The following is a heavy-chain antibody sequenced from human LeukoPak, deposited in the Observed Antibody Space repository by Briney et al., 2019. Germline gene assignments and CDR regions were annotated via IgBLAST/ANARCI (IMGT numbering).Heavy chain of an antibody. Sequence: ASVKVSCKASGYTFTSYGVNWVRQAPGQGLEWMGWISSYTDDTSYSQKFQDRITMTTDRSTNTAYVELKGLRSDDTAMYYCARGSRYYDSSGYYEALDIWGQGTMVTVSS. V-gene: IGHV1-18*01. CDR3: ARGSRYYDSSGYYEALDI. D-gene: IGHD3-22*01. CDR1: GYTFTSYG. CDR2: ISSYTDDT. J-gene: IGHJ3*02.